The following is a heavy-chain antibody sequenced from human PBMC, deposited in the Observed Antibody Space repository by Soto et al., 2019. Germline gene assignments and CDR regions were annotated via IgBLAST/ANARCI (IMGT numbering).Heavy chain of an antibody. V-gene: IGHV4-38-2*01. D-gene: IGHD3-10*01. CDR1: GYVITNGYH. CDR2: ISHSGNT. CDR3: ARRGSSEGFAY. Sequence: PSETLSLTCAVSGYVITNGYHWGWIRQPPGKELEWSGTISHSGNTYYNPSLKRRVTISIDTAKNHLSLKLSTVTAADTAVYYCARRGSSEGFAYWAQGTLSPAPQ. J-gene: IGHJ4*02.